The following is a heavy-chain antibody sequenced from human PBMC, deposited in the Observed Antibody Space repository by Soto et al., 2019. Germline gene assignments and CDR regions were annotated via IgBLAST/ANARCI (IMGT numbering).Heavy chain of an antibody. J-gene: IGHJ5*02. CDR2: NYYSGST. CDR3: ARGAIFGVVIDWFDP. D-gene: IGHD3-3*01. V-gene: IGHV4-39*01. CDR1: GGSISSSSYY. Sequence: QLQLQESGPGLVKPSETLSLTCTVSGGSISSSSYYWGWIRQPPGKGLEWIGSNYYSGSTYYNPSLKIRVTIPVDTSKNQFSLKLSSLTAADTAVYYCARGAIFGVVIDWFDPWGQGTLVTVSS.